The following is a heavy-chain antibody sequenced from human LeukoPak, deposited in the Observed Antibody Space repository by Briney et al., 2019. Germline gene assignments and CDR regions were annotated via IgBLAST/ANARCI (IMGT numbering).Heavy chain of an antibody. CDR3: ARNDLGQYYFDY. D-gene: IGHD3-3*01. Sequence: ASVKVSCKASGGTFSSYAISWVRQAPGQGLEWMGRIIPILGIANYAQKFQGRVTITAGKSTSTAYMELSSLRSEDTAVYYCARNDLGQYYFDYWGQGTLVTVSS. CDR2: IIPILGIA. J-gene: IGHJ4*02. CDR1: GGTFSSYA. V-gene: IGHV1-69*04.